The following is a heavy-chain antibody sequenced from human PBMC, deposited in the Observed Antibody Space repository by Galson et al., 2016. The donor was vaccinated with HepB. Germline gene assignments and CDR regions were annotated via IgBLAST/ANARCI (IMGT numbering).Heavy chain of an antibody. CDR2: FGDGGDI. CDR1: GFIFSSSA. J-gene: IGHJ4*02. D-gene: IGHD2-2*01. Sequence: SLRLSCAASGFIFSSSAMPWVRQAPGKGPEWVSTFGDGGDIYYAASGKGRFTISRDNSRNTLYLQMNSLRADDAAVYYCAGVPSGKRLDYWGQGTLVTVSS. V-gene: IGHV3-23*01. CDR3: AGVPSGKRLDY.